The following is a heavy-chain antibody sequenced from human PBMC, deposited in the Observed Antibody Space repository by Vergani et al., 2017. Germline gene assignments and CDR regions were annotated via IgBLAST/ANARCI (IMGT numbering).Heavy chain of an antibody. CDR2: IYTSGST. J-gene: IGHJ4*02. CDR3: ARDSERRMLLHCFDY. D-gene: IGHD2-15*01. CDR1: GGSISSGSYY. V-gene: IGHV4-61*02. Sequence: QVQLQESGPGLVKPSQTLSLTCTVSGGSISSGSYYWSWIRQPAGKGLEWIGRIYTSGSTNYNPSLKSRVTISVDTSKNQFSLKLRSVTAADTAVYYCARDSERRMLLHCFDYWGQGTLVTVSS.